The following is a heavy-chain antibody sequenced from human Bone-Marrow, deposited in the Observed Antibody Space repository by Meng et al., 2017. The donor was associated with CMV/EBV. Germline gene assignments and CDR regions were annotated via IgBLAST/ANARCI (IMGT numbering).Heavy chain of an antibody. Sequence: ASVKVSCKASGYTFTDYYMHWMRQAPGQGLVWMAEINPNSGSAKSAHEFKGRITMTRDTSISTAYMELSSSRSDDSAVYYCAREQIGCSTTNCHFDYWGQGTPVTVSS. J-gene: IGHJ4*02. V-gene: IGHV1-2*02. CDR3: AREQIGCSTTNCHFDY. CDR1: GYTFTDYY. D-gene: IGHD1-1*01. CDR2: INPNSGSA.